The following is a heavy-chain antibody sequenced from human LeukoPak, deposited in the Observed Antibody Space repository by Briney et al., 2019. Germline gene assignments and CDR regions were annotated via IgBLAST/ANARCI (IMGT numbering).Heavy chain of an antibody. CDR3: ARENWGSRAFDI. CDR2: IGTGET. D-gene: IGHD7-27*01. Sequence: GGSLRLSCAACGFTFSSYDMYWVRQATGKGLRWVSGIGTGETYYPGSVKGQFTISRENAKNSLYLQMNSLRAGDTAVYYCARENWGSRAFDIWGQGTMVTVSS. J-gene: IGHJ3*02. V-gene: IGHV3-13*03. CDR1: GFTFSSYD.